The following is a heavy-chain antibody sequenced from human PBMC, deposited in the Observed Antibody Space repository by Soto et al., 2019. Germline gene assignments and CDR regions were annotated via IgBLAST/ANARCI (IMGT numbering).Heavy chain of an antibody. CDR2: IIPIFGTA. Sequence: ASVKVSCKASGGTFSSYAISWVRQAPGQGLEWMGGIIPIFGTANYAQKFQGRVTITADESTSTAYMELSSLRSEDTAVYYCARGTAIAVAGKYYYYGMDVWGQGTTVTVSS. CDR3: ARGTAIAVAGKYYYYGMDV. CDR1: GGTFSSYA. D-gene: IGHD6-19*01. V-gene: IGHV1-69*13. J-gene: IGHJ6*02.